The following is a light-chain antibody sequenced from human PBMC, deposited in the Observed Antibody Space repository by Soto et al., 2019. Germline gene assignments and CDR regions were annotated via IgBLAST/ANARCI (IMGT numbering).Light chain of an antibody. V-gene: IGKV3-11*01. J-gene: IGKJ5*01. CDR1: QSFSSY. CDR2: DAS. Sequence: EIVLTQSPATLSLSPGERATLSCRASQSFSSYLAWYQQKPGQAPRLLIYDASKRATGIPARFSGRGSGTAFTLTISSPEPEDCAVYYCQQRSNWPPVITFGQGTRLEIK. CDR3: QQRSNWPPVIT.